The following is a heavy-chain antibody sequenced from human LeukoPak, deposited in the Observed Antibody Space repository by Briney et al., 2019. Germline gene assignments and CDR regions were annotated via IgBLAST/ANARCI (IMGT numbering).Heavy chain of an antibody. CDR3: ARSRIVGATAADY. Sequence: SETLSLTCSVSGGSITSYYWSWIRQTPGTGREWIGYIRYTGTTNYNPSLKSRVTISADTSKNQFSLSLTSVTAADTAVYYCARSRIVGATAADYWGQGTLVTVSS. J-gene: IGHJ4*02. CDR1: GGSITSYY. D-gene: IGHD1-26*01. V-gene: IGHV4-59*08. CDR2: IRYTGTT.